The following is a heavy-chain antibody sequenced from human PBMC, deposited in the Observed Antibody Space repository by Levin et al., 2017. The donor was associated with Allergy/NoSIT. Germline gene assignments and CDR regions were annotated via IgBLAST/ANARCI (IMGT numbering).Heavy chain of an antibody. J-gene: IGHJ4*02. CDR3: ARQDDGAFDY. V-gene: IGHV3-33*01. Sequence: GGSLRLSCAASGFSFRSYGMHWVRQAPGKGLEWVTVIWYDGSNKYYANSVKGRFTISRDNSKNTLYLQMNSLRAEDTAVYYCARQDDGAFDYWGQGTLVTVSS. D-gene: IGHD4-17*01. CDR1: GFSFRSYG. CDR2: IWYDGSNK.